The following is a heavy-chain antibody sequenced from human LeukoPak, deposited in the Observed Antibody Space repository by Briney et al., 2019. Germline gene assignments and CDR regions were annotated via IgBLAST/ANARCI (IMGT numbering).Heavy chain of an antibody. CDR1: GYTFTGYY. D-gene: IGHD6-13*01. V-gene: IGHV1-2*02. Sequence: ASVKVSCKASGYTFTGYYMHWVRQAPGQGLEWMGWINPNSGGTNYAQKFQVRGTMTRDTSISTAYMKLSRLRSDDTAVYYCARSAESSSWVEFDYWGQGTLVTVSS. J-gene: IGHJ4*02. CDR2: INPNSGGT. CDR3: ARSAESSSWVEFDY.